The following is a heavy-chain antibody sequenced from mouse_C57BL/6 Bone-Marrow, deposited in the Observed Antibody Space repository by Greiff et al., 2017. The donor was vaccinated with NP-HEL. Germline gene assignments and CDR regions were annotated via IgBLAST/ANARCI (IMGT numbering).Heavy chain of an antibody. D-gene: IGHD2-2*01. CDR2: ISSGGDYI. V-gene: IGHV5-9-1*02. CDR1: GFTFSSYA. J-gene: IGHJ2*01. Sequence: EVMLVESGEGLVKPGFSLPLSCSASGFTFSSYAMSWVRQTPEKRLEWVAYISSGGDYIQSADTVKGRITISRDNAWNTLYLQMSSLKSEDTAMYYCTRVEVTTGNYFDYWGQGTPLTVSS. CDR3: TRVEVTTGNYFDY.